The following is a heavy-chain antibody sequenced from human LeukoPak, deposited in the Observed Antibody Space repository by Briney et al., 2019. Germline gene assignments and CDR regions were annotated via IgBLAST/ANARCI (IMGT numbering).Heavy chain of an antibody. CDR3: TVVVVSYYYYYMDV. J-gene: IGHJ6*03. Sequence: PSETLSLTCAVYGGFFTDYFLSWIRQPPGKGLEWLGEINHSGSTYYNPSLKSRVTISVDTSKNQFSLKLSSVTAADTAVYYCTVVVVSYYYYYMDVWGKGTTVTVSS. CDR2: INHSGST. D-gene: IGHD3-22*01. V-gene: IGHV4-34*03. CDR1: GGFFTDYF.